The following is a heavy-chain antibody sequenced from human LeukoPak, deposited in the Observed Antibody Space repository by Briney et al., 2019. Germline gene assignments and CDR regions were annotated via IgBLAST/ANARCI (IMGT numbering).Heavy chain of an antibody. V-gene: IGHV3-7*03. D-gene: IGHD3-22*01. CDR2: IKQVGSKK. CDR3: ATPLDYYDSSGYHQGGD. J-gene: IGHJ4*02. CDR1: GFTFSSYW. Sequence: PGGSLRLSCAASGFTFSSYWMSWVGQAPGKGLEWVANIKQVGSKKNYVDSVKGRFTISRDNAKNSLSLQMNSLRAEDTAVYYCATPLDYYDSSGYHQGGDWGQGTLVTVSS.